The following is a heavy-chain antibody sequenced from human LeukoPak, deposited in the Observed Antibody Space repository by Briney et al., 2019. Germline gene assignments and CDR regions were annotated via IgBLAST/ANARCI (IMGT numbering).Heavy chain of an antibody. Sequence: GGSLRLSCVASGITFSSDAMHWVRQAPGKGLEWVAVISYDGNNKYYADSVKGRFTISRDNSKNTLYLQMNSLRAEDTAVYNCVRDQLAEAGTYYMDVWGKGTTVTVSS. D-gene: IGHD6-13*01. CDR3: VRDQLAEAGTYYMDV. CDR1: GITFSSDA. V-gene: IGHV3-30-3*01. J-gene: IGHJ6*03. CDR2: ISYDGNNK.